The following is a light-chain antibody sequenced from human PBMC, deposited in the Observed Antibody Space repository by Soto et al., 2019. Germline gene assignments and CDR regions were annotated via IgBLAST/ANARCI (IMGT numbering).Light chain of an antibody. CDR3: LQYKNSPIT. J-gene: IGKJ5*01. V-gene: IGKV1-17*01. CDR1: EGIRND. Sequence: IQMTQSPSSLSXSXXXXVXXXCRASEGIRNDLGWYQQKPGKAPKRLIFAASSLQSGVPSRFSGSGSGTDFTLTISSLQPEDFATYYCLQYKNSPITFGQGTRLEIK. CDR2: AAS.